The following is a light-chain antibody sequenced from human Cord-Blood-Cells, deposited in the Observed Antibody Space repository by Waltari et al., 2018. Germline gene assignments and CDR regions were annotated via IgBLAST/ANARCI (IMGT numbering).Light chain of an antibody. CDR3: QQYNSYST. CDR1: QSISSW. J-gene: IGKJ1*01. CDR2: KAS. V-gene: IGKV1-5*03. Sequence: IQMTQSPSPLSASVGDRVTITCRASQSISSWLAWYQQKPGKAPKLLIYKASSLESGVPSRFSGSGSWTEFTLTISSLQPDDFATYYCQQYNSYSTFGQGTKVEIE.